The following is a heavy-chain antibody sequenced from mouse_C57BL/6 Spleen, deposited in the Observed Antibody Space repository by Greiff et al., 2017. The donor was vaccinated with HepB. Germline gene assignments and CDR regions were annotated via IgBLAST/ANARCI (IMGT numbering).Heavy chain of an antibody. D-gene: IGHD1-1*01. CDR2: ISSGSSTI. CDR1: GFTFSDYG. CDR3: ASELLRSVGGFAY. V-gene: IGHV5-17*01. Sequence: EVQLVESGAGLVKPGGSLKLSCAASGFTFSDYGMHWVRQAPEKGLEWVAYISSGSSTIYYADTVKGRFTISRDNAKNTLFLKMTSLRSEDTAMYYCASELLRSVGGFAYWGQGTMVTVSA. J-gene: IGHJ3*01.